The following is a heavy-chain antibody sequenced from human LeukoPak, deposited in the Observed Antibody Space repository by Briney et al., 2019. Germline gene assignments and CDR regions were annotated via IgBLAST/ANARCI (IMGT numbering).Heavy chain of an antibody. CDR3: AREYHPPKIRGSTPYHYYGMDV. J-gene: IGHJ6*02. D-gene: IGHD2-2*01. CDR2: IIPVVGIG. V-gene: IGHV1-69*04. Sequence: ASVKVSCKASGGPFISQTISWVRQAPGQGLEWMGRIIPVVGIGDYPQKFQGRVTITADKDKGTAYMELSSLTSEDTAVYYCAREYHPPKIRGSTPYHYYGMDVWGQGATVTVSS. CDR1: GGPFISQT.